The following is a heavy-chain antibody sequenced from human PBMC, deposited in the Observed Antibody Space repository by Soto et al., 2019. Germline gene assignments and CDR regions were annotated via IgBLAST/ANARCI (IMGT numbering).Heavy chain of an antibody. Sequence: QVQLVQSGSEMKKPGASVRVSCKTSGYTFTGYGITWVRRAPGQGLEWLGSISAYNGDTNYAQKFQGRVPMTTDTSARIAYMELRSLRPDDTAIFYCARSVTLVRGIIAYGVDVWGPGPKVTVSS. J-gene: IGHJ6*02. D-gene: IGHD3-10*01. CDR1: GYTFTGYG. V-gene: IGHV1-18*01. CDR3: ARSVTLVRGIIAYGVDV. CDR2: ISAYNGDT.